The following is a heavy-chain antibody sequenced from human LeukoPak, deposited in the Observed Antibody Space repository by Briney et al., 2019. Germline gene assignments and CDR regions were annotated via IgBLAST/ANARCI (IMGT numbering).Heavy chain of an antibody. D-gene: IGHD5-24*01. CDR2: IIGTGDST. V-gene: IGHV3-23*01. CDR3: ASLYNDYGDY. Sequence: GGSLRLSYAASGFTLRNHGMSWVRQAPGKGLEWVSGIIGTGDSTFYADPVKGRFTISRDNSRNTLYLHMNSLRVDDTAVYYCASLYNDYGDYWGQGALVTVSS. CDR1: GFTLRNHG. J-gene: IGHJ4*02.